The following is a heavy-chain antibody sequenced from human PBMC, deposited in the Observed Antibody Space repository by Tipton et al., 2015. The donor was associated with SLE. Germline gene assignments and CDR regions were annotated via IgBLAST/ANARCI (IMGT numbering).Heavy chain of an antibody. J-gene: IGHJ5*02. Sequence: TLSLTCNVSGGSITSDGSFWTWIRQHPGRGLQWIGYISYSGSTYYNPSLKSRVTISVDTSKNQFSLRLNSVTAADTAVYYCARMAGLYVNWFDLWGQGTLATVS. CDR2: ISYSGST. D-gene: IGHD2-2*02. V-gene: IGHV4-31*03. CDR3: ARMAGLYVNWFDL. CDR1: GGSITSDGSF.